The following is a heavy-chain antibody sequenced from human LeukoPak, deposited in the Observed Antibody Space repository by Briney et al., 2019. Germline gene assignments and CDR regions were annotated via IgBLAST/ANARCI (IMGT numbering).Heavy chain of an antibody. Sequence: ASVKVSCKASGYTFTSYGISWVRQAPGQGLEWTGWISAYNGNTNYAQKLQGRVTMTTDTSTSTAYMELRSLRSDDTAVYYCARAHHRKYCSGGSCYLYWFDPWGQGTLVTVSS. J-gene: IGHJ5*02. CDR1: GYTFTSYG. CDR3: ARAHHRKYCSGGSCYLYWFDP. V-gene: IGHV1-18*01. D-gene: IGHD2-15*01. CDR2: ISAYNGNT.